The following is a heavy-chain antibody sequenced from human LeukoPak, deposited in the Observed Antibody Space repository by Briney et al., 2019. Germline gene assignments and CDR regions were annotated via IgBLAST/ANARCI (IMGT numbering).Heavy chain of an antibody. CDR3: ARQTKTGTTTDY. CDR1: GGSISSSSYY. Sequence: SETLSLTCTVSGGSISSSSYYWGWIRQPPGKGLEWIGSIYYSGSTYYNPSLKSRVTISVDTSKNQFSLKLSSVTAADTAVYYCARQTKTGTTTDYWGQGTLVTVSS. V-gene: IGHV4-39*01. J-gene: IGHJ4*02. D-gene: IGHD1-7*01. CDR2: IYYSGST.